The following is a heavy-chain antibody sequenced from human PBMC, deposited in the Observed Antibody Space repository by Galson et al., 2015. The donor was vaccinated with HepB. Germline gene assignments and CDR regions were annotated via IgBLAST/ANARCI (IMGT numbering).Heavy chain of an antibody. CDR2: ISSSSSYI. D-gene: IGHD2-2*01. Sequence: SLRLSCAASGFTFSSYSMNWVRQAPGKGLEWVSSISSSSSYIYYADSVKGRFTISRDNAKNSLYLQMNSLRAEDTAVYYCARDARYCSSTSCAGYYFDYWGQGTLVTVSS. J-gene: IGHJ4*02. V-gene: IGHV3-21*01. CDR3: ARDARYCSSTSCAGYYFDY. CDR1: GFTFSSYS.